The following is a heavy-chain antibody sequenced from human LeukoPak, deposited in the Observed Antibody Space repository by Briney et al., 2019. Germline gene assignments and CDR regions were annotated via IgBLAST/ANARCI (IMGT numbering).Heavy chain of an antibody. Sequence: PGGSLRLSCAASGFTFSGHWMSCVRQAPGKGLEWVANINQGGSDKYYVDSVKGRFTISRDNANNLLYLQMNSLRGEGTAVYYCTRDRSRAEDDWGQGTLVTVSS. J-gene: IGHJ4*02. CDR3: TRDRSRAEDD. CDR1: GFTFSGHW. V-gene: IGHV3-7*01. D-gene: IGHD1-14*01. CDR2: INQGGSDK.